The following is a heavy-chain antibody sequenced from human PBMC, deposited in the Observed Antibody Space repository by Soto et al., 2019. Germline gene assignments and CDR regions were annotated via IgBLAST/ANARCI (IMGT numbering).Heavy chain of an antibody. CDR1: GFTFSDYG. Sequence: QVQLAESGGGVVQPGRSLRLSCVASGFTFSDYGMHWVRQAPGKGLEWLTIISSDGSSQNYADSVKGRFTISRDNSKNTLYLQMNSLRVEDTAMYYCAKGSSSWYYPHLDYWGLGTLVTVSS. CDR2: ISSDGSSQ. J-gene: IGHJ4*02. V-gene: IGHV3-30*18. CDR3: AKGSSSWYYPHLDY. D-gene: IGHD6-13*01.